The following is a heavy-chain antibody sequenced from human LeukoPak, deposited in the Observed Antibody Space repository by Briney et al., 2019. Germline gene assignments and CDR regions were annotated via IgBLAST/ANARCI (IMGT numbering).Heavy chain of an antibody. CDR3: ARGSRYSYGYGRVFDY. D-gene: IGHD5-18*01. V-gene: IGHV3-48*03. Sequence: GGSLRLSCAASGFTFSSYEMNWVRQAPGKGLEWVSYISSSGSTIYYADSVKGRFTISRDNAKNSLYLQMNSLRAEDTAVYYCARGSRYSYGYGRVFDYWGQETLVTVSS. CDR1: GFTFSSYE. CDR2: ISSSGSTI. J-gene: IGHJ4*02.